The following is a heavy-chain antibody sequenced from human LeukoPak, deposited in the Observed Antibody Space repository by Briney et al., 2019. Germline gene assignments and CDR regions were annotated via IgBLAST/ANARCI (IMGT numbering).Heavy chain of an antibody. Sequence: PSETLSLTCTVSGGSVSSGSYYWSWIRQPPGKGLEWIGYIYYSGSTNYNPSLKSRVTISVDTSKNQFSLKLSSVTAADTAVYYCARRATVTLYFDYWGQGTLVTVSS. D-gene: IGHD4-17*01. J-gene: IGHJ4*02. CDR2: IYYSGST. CDR3: ARRATVTLYFDY. V-gene: IGHV4-61*01. CDR1: GGSVSSGSYY.